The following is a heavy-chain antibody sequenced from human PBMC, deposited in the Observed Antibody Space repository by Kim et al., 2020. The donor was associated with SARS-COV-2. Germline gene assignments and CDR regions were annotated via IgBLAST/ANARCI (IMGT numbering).Heavy chain of an antibody. V-gene: IGHV3-74*01. CDR3: ARGGSGRLDY. J-gene: IGHJ4*02. Sequence: STRYAASVKSPVTIDRNNAKNTVYLRRNSLRAEDTAVYYCARGGSGRLDYWGQGTLVTVSS. D-gene: IGHD3-16*01. CDR2: ST.